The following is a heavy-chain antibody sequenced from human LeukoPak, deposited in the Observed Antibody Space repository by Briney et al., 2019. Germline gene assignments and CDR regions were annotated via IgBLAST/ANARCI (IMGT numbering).Heavy chain of an antibody. D-gene: IGHD2-21*02. J-gene: IGHJ4*02. CDR1: GGSISSYY. CDR2: IYYSGST. V-gene: IGHV4-59*01. CDR3: ARGRPYCGGDCYPHLDY. Sequence: PSETLSLTCTVSGGSISSYYWSWIRQPPGKGLEWIGYIYYSGSTNHNPSLKSRVTISVDTSKNQFSLKLSSVTAADTAVYYCARGRPYCGGDCYPHLDYWGQGTLVTVSS.